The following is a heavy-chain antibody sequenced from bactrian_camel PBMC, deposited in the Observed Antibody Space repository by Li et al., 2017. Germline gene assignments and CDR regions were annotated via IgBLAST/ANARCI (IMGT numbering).Heavy chain of an antibody. D-gene: IGHD6*01. Sequence: HVQLVESGGGSVQAGGSLRISCVASGYTLPMNMGWFRRLPGQGREGVAAIAGDGRTNYADSVKGRFTISRDGAKNIIVLQMDSLEPEDTATYYCAADLVTDEPSLVEREYYYWGQGTQVTVS. J-gene: IGHJ4*01. V-gene: IGHV3S53*01. CDR2: IAGDGRT. CDR1: GYTLPMN. CDR3: AADLVTDEPSLVEREYYY.